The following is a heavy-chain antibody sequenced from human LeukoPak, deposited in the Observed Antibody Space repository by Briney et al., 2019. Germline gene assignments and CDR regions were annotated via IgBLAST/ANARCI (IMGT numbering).Heavy chain of an antibody. CDR3: AREGIAVAGTDY. D-gene: IGHD6-19*01. Sequence: GGSLRLSCVAPGFTVSSNYMCWVRPAPGKGLEWVSVIYSGGSTYYADSVKGRFTISRDNSKNTLYLQMNSLRAEDTAVYYCAREGIAVAGTDYWGQGTLVTVSS. V-gene: IGHV3-66*01. CDR1: GFTVSSNY. CDR2: IYSGGST. J-gene: IGHJ4*02.